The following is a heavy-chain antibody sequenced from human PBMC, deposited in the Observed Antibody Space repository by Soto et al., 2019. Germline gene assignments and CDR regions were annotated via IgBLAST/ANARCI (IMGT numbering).Heavy chain of an antibody. CDR3: AHSPITIFGVVPDY. CDR1: GFSLSTSGVG. D-gene: IGHD3-3*01. CDR2: IYWNDDK. J-gene: IGHJ4*02. V-gene: IGHV2-5*01. Sequence: SGPTLVNPTQTLTLTCTFSGFSLSTSGVGVGWIRQPPGKALEWLALIYWNDDKRYSPSPKSRLTITKDTSKNQVVLTMTNMDPVDTATYYCAHSPITIFGVVPDYWGQGTLVTVSS.